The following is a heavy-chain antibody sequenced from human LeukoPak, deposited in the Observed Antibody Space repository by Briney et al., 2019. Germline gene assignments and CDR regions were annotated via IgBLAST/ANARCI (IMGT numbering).Heavy chain of an antibody. D-gene: IGHD4-17*01. Sequence: PPGGSLRLSCAASGFTFSTNWMHWVRQAPGKGLVWVSRINGDGSRTNYADSVEGRFTISRDNAKNTVYLQMNSLRAEDTAVYYCARGATYAYYFDYWGQGILVTVSS. J-gene: IGHJ4*02. V-gene: IGHV3-74*01. CDR1: GFTFSTNW. CDR2: INGDGSRT. CDR3: ARGATYAYYFDY.